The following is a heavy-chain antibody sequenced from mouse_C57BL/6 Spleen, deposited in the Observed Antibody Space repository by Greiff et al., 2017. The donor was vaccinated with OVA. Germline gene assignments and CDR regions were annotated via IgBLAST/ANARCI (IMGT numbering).Heavy chain of an antibody. CDR2: INPSTGGT. CDR1: GYSFTGYY. CDR3: ATGSSFAY. D-gene: IGHD4-1*01. Sequence: EVQLQQSGPELVEPGASVKISCKASGYSFTGYYMNWVKQSPEKSLEWIGEINPSTGGTTYNQKFKAKATLTVDKSSSTAYMQLKSLTSEDSAVYYCATGSSFAYWGQGTLVTVSA. V-gene: IGHV1-42*01. J-gene: IGHJ3*01.